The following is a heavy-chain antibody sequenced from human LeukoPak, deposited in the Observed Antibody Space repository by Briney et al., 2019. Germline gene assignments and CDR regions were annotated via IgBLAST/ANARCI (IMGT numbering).Heavy chain of an antibody. J-gene: IGHJ4*02. V-gene: IGHV3-53*01. Sequence: GGSLRLSCAASGFTVSSNYMSWVRQAPGKGLEWVSVIYSGGSTYYADSVKGRFTISRDNSKNTLYLQMNSLRAEDTAVYYCARDAGGITGGAFDIWGQGTLVTVSS. CDR2: IYSGGST. CDR3: ARDAGGITGGAFDI. D-gene: IGHD1-14*01. CDR1: GFTVSSNY.